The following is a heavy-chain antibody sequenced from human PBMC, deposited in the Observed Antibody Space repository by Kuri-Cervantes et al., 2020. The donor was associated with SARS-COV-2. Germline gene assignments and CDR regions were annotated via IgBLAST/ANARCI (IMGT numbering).Heavy chain of an antibody. CDR1: GFTFRSYA. J-gene: IGHJ6*02. CDR3: ALEIMSFFGMDV. V-gene: IGHV3-23*01. Sequence: GESLKISCAASGFTFRSYAMTWVRQAPGKGLEWVSVISGSGETIRYADSVQGRFTISRDNSKKMLYLQMKSLRAEDTATYYCALEIMSFFGMDVWGQGTTVTVSS. D-gene: IGHD2-8*01. CDR2: ISGSGETI.